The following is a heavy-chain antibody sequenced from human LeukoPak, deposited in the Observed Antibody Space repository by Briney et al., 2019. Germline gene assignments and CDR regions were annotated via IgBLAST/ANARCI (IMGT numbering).Heavy chain of an antibody. D-gene: IGHD3-22*01. Sequence: SETLSLTCAVYGGSFSDYYWTWLRQPPGRGLEWIGEINHRGRNNYSPSLTSRLTISVDTSKNQFSLKLSSVTAAGTAVYYCARLGLLGSVNHYYDSSGYHWYFDLWGRGTLVTVSS. CDR2: INHRGRN. J-gene: IGHJ2*01. V-gene: IGHV4-34*01. CDR3: ARLGLLGSVNHYYDSSGYHWYFDL. CDR1: GGSFSDYY.